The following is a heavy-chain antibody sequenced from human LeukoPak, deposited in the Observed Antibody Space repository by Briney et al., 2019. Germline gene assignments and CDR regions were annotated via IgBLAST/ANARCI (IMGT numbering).Heavy chain of an antibody. Sequence: SETLSLTCTVSGGSISSSSYYWGWLRQPPGKGLEWIGNIYYSGNTYYNPSLKSRVTISVDTSKNQFSLKLTSVTAADTAVYYCARDLRDSSYYYYYYYMDVWGKGTTVTVSS. V-gene: IGHV4-39*02. CDR1: GGSISSSSYY. D-gene: IGHD6-6*01. CDR3: ARDLRDSSYYYYYYYMDV. J-gene: IGHJ6*03. CDR2: IYYSGNT.